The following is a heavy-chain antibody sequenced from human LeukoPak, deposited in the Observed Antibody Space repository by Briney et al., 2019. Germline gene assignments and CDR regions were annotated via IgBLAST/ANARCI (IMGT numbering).Heavy chain of an antibody. CDR3: AKDLGYGSGSYYKGHDY. CDR2: ISGSGGST. CDR1: GFTFSSYA. D-gene: IGHD3-10*01. J-gene: IGHJ4*02. Sequence: GGSLRLSCAASGFTFSSYAMSWVRQAPGKGLGWVSAISGSGGSTYYADSVKGRFTISRDNSKNTLYLQMNSLRAEDTAVYYCAKDLGYGSGSYYKGHDYWGQGTLVTVSS. V-gene: IGHV3-23*01.